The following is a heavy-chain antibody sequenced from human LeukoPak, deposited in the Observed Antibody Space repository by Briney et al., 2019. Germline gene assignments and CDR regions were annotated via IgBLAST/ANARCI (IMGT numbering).Heavy chain of an antibody. D-gene: IGHD3-9*01. CDR2: IYWDDDK. CDR1: GFSLSTSGVG. V-gene: IGHV2-5*02. Sequence: ESGPTLANPTQTLTLTCTFSGFSLSTSGVGVGWIRQPPGKALEWLALIYWDDDKRYSPSLKSRLTITKDTSKNQVVLTMTNMDPVDTATYYCAHIILKPFGYFDAFDYWGQRTLVTAPS. CDR3: AHIILKPFGYFDAFDY. J-gene: IGHJ4*02.